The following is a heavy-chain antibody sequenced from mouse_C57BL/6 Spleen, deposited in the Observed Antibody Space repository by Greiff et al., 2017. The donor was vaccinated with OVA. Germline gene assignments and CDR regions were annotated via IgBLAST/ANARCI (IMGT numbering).Heavy chain of an antibody. D-gene: IGHD1-1*01. Sequence: QVQLQQSGAELVRPGTSVKVSCKASGYAFTNYLIEWVKQRPGQGLEWIGVINPGSGGTNYNEKFKGKATLTADKSSSTAYMQLSSLTSEDSAVYFCARYCGSRYAMDYWGQGTSVTVSS. V-gene: IGHV1-54*01. J-gene: IGHJ4*01. CDR1: GYAFTNYL. CDR2: INPGSGGT. CDR3: ARYCGSRYAMDY.